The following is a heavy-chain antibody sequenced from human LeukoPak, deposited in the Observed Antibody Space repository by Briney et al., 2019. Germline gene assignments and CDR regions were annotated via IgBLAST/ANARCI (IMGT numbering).Heavy chain of an antibody. CDR2: INPSGGST. Sequence: ASVKVSCKASGYTFTSYYMHWVRQAPGQGLEWMGIINPSGGSTSYAQKFQGRVTMTRDTPTSTVYMELSSLRSEDTAVYYCARGQYYSDTINYYSRHDAFDIWGQGTMVTVSS. D-gene: IGHD3-22*01. CDR1: GYTFTSYY. V-gene: IGHV1-46*01. CDR3: ARGQYYSDTINYYSRHDAFDI. J-gene: IGHJ3*02.